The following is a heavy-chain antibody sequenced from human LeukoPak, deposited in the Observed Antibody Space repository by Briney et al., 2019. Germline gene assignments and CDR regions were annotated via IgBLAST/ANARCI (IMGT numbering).Heavy chain of an antibody. CDR1: GFTFSSYS. CDR3: ARATMILFDAFDI. J-gene: IGHJ3*02. D-gene: IGHD3-22*01. V-gene: IGHV3-21*01. Sequence: PGGSLRLSCAASGFTFSSYSMNWVRQAPGKGLEWVSSISSSSSYIYYADSVKGRFTISRDNAKNSLYLQMNSLRAEDTAVYYCARATMILFDAFDIWGQGTMVTVSS. CDR2: ISSSSSYI.